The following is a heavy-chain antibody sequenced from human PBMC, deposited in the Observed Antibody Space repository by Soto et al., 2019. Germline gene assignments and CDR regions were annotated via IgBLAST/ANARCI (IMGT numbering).Heavy chain of an antibody. CDR3: ARNYGHAFDI. D-gene: IGHD1-7*01. J-gene: IGHJ3*02. CDR1: GGSIRSYY. V-gene: IGHV4-59*01. CDR2: IYYSGST. Sequence: SETLSLTCTVSGGSIRSYYWSWIRQPPGKGLERIGYIYYSGSTNYNPSLKIRVTISVDTSKNHFSLKLSSVTAAVTAVYYCARNYGHAFDIWGQGTMVTV.